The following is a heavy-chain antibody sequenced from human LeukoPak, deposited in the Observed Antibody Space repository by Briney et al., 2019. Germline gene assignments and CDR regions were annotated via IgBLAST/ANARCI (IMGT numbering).Heavy chain of an antibody. CDR3: VKERWGGRCPLDY. J-gene: IGHJ4*02. V-gene: IGHV3-30*18. CDR1: GFNFRTYG. Sequence: PGGSLRLSCAASGFNFRTYGMHWVRQAPGKGLEWVTVISYDGNNKYYADSVKGRFTISRDNSKNTLHLQMNSLRAEDTAVYFCVKERWGGRCPLDYWGQGTLVTVSS. CDR2: ISYDGNNK. D-gene: IGHD2-15*01.